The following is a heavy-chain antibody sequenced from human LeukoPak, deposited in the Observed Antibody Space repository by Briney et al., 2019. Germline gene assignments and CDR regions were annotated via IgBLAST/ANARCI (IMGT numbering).Heavy chain of an antibody. CDR1: GGSISSSSYY. CDR3: AAAFDY. J-gene: IGHJ4*02. V-gene: IGHV4-39*01. CDR2: TYYGGNT. D-gene: IGHD6-25*01. Sequence: PSQTLSLTCTVSGGSISSSSYYWGWIRQPPGKGLEWIGNTYYGGNTYYNPSLKSRVTISVDTSKNQFSLELNSVTAADTAVYYCAAAFDYWGQGTLVTVSS.